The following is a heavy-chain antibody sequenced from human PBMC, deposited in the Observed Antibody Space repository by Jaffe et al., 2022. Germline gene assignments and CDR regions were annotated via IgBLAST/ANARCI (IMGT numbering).Heavy chain of an antibody. CDR1: GFTFGDYA. J-gene: IGHJ3*02. Sequence: EVQLVESGGGLVQPGRSLRLSCTASGFTFGDYAMSWVRQAPGKGLEWVGFIRSKAYGGTTEYAASVKGRFTISRDDSKSIAYLQMNSLKTEDTAVYYCTRAGDGYNPWYAFDIWGQGTMVTVSS. CDR2: IRSKAYGGTT. CDR3: TRAGDGYNPWYAFDI. V-gene: IGHV3-49*04. D-gene: IGHD5-12*01.